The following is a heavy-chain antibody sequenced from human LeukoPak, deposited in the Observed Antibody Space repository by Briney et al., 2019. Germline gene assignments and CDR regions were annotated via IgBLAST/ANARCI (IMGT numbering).Heavy chain of an antibody. J-gene: IGHJ5*02. V-gene: IGHV1-18*01. CDR1: GYTFTSSG. CDR2: ISAYNGNT. CDR3: ARTESRLWFGESNWFDP. D-gene: IGHD3-10*01. Sequence: APLKVSCTASGYTFTSSGISWVRQAPGQGLEWMGWISAYNGNTNYAQKLQGRVTMTTDTSTSTAYMELRSLRSDDTAVYYCARTESRLWFGESNWFDPWGQGTLVTVSS.